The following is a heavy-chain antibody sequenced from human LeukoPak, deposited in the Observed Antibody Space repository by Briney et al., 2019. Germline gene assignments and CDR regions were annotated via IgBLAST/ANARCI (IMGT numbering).Heavy chain of an antibody. CDR2: IKSKGDGGTT. V-gene: IGHV3-15*01. D-gene: IGHD3-10*01. CDR1: GFTFNKAW. Sequence: AGGSLRLSCAASGFTFNKAWMSWVRLAPGKGLEWVGRIKSKGDGGTTDYAAPVKGRFTVSKDDSKSTLYLQMNSLKTEDTAVYYCTTSGTPFEYWGQGTLVTVSS. J-gene: IGHJ4*02. CDR3: TTSGTPFEY.